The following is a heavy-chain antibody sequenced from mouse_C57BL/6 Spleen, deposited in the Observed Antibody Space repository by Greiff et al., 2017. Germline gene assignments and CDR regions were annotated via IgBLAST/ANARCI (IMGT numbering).Heavy chain of an antibody. J-gene: IGHJ3*01. V-gene: IGHV5-4*03. CDR3: AGTGAWFAY. CDR2: ISDGGSYT. CDR1: GFTFSSYA. Sequence: EVKLVESGGGLVKPGGSLKLSCAASGFTFSSYAMSWVRQTPEKRLEWVATISDGGSYTYYPDNVKGRFTISRDNAKNNLYLQMSHLKSEDTAMYYCAGTGAWFAYWGQGTLVTVSA.